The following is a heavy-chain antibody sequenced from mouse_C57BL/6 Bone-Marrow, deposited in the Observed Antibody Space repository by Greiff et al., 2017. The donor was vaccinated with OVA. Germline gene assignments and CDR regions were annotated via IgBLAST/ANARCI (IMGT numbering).Heavy chain of an antibody. D-gene: IGHD1-1*01. V-gene: IGHV14-4*01. CDR2: IDPENGDT. CDR3: TTDGSRGGYFDV. CDR1: GFNIKDDY. J-gene: IGHJ1*03. Sequence: VQLQQSGAELVRPGASVKLSCTASGFNIKDDYMHWVKQRPEQGLEWIGWIDPENGDTEYASKFQGKATITADTSSNTAYLQLSSLTSEDTAVYYCTTDGSRGGYFDVWGTGTTVTVSS.